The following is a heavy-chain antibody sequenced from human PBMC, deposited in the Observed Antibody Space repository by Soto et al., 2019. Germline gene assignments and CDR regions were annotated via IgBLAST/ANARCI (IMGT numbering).Heavy chain of an antibody. J-gene: IGHJ6*02. V-gene: IGHV3-30*18. Sequence: PGGSLRLSCPASGFTFSNYGIHWVRQAPGKGLEWVAEISYDGINKYYADSVKGRFTISRDNSNNTAYLEMNSLRPEDTAVYYCAKDRGLSFSFYGLDVWGQGTPVTVSS. CDR2: ISYDGINK. CDR3: AKDRGLSFSFYGLDV. D-gene: IGHD3-16*02. CDR1: GFTFSNYG.